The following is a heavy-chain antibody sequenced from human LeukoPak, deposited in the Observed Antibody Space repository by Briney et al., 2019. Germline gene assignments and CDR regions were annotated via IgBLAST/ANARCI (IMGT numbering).Heavy chain of an antibody. J-gene: IGHJ4*02. Sequence: ETLSLTCAVYGGSFSGYYWSWIRQPPGKGLECISSISSNGVNTYYEDSVKGRFSISRDNSKDTLYLQMNSLRVEDTAIYYCAKHLPNLCLDYWGQGALVTVSS. CDR3: AKHLPNLCLDY. CDR2: ISSNGVNT. CDR1: GGSFSGYY. D-gene: IGHD3-10*02. V-gene: IGHV3-23*01.